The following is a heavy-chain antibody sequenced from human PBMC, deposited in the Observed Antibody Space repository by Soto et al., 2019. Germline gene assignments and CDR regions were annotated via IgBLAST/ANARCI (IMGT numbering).Heavy chain of an antibody. J-gene: IGHJ4*02. CDR3: ARNISTYFDS. CDR2: VYYSGST. Sequence: ATLSLTCAVSGYSVSSGDYWGCIRQAPGKGLEWIGSVYYSGSTHYEPSLRGRIAISVDTLKSQFSLRLTSVTAADTAMYFCARNISTYFDSWGQGTLVTVSS. CDR1: GYSVSSGDY. V-gene: IGHV4-38-2*01. D-gene: IGHD3-9*01.